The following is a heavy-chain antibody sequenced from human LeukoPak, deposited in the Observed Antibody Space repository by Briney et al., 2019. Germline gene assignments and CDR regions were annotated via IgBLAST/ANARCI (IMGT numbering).Heavy chain of an antibody. J-gene: IGHJ4*02. Sequence: PGGSLRLSCAASGFTFSSYWMSWVRQAPGKGLEWVANIKQDGSEKYYVDSVKGRFTISRDNAKNSLYLQMNSLRAEDTAVYYCARHLGPWYDFWSGYFGYWGQGTLVTVSS. D-gene: IGHD3-3*01. CDR2: IKQDGSEK. CDR3: ARHLGPWYDFWSGYFGY. CDR1: GFTFSSYW. V-gene: IGHV3-7*01.